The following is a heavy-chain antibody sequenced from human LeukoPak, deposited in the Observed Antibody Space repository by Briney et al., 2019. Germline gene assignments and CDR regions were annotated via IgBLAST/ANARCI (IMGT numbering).Heavy chain of an antibody. CDR1: GFTFSSYA. V-gene: IGHV3-21*01. J-gene: IGHJ3*01. CDR3: ANSYRGIYRAFDF. Sequence: GGSLRLSCAASGFTFSSYAMHWVRQAPGKGLEWVSSISSSSSYIYYADSVKGRFTISRDNTKNTLYLQMNSLRAEDTAVYYCANSYRGIYRAFDFWGQGTMVTVSS. D-gene: IGHD1-26*01. CDR2: ISSSSSYI.